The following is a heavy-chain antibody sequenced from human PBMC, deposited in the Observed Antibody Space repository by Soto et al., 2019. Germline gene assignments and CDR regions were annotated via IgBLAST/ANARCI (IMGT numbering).Heavy chain of an antibody. CDR2: IYYSGST. V-gene: IGHV4-31*03. CDR3: ARIGNDYVWGSYRKIDY. J-gene: IGHJ4*02. Sequence: QVQLQESGPGLVKPSQTLSLTCTVSGGSISSGGYYWSWIRQHPGKGLEWIGYIYYSGSTYYNPSPKSRVTISVDTSKNQFSLKLSSVTAADTAVYYCARIGNDYVWGSYRKIDYWGQGTLVTVSS. D-gene: IGHD3-16*02. CDR1: GGSISSGGYY.